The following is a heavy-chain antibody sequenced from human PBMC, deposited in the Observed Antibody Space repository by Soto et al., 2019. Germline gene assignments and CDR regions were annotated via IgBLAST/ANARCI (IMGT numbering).Heavy chain of an antibody. Sequence: QVQLQESGPGLVKPSXXXSLTCTVSGGSISSGGYYWSWIRQHPGKGLEWIGYIYYSGRTYNNPSLESRLTISVDTSKSQFSLRLSSVTAADTAVYYCARGSSNYYYYGMDVWGQGTTVTVSS. J-gene: IGHJ6*02. D-gene: IGHD6-6*01. CDR3: ARGSSNYYYYGMDV. CDR2: IYYSGRT. CDR1: GGSISSGGYY. V-gene: IGHV4-31*03.